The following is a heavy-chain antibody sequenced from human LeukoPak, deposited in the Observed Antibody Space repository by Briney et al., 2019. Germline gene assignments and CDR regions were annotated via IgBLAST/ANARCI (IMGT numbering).Heavy chain of an antibody. CDR3: ARGVEAWELLSYYLDY. Sequence: SETLSLTCAVYGGSFSSYYWSWIRQPPGKGLEWIGYIYYSGSTNYNPSLKSRVTISVDTSKNQFSLKLSSVTAADTAVYYCARGVEAWELLSYYLDYWGQGTLVTVSS. CDR1: GGSFSSYY. V-gene: IGHV4-59*01. CDR2: IYYSGST. J-gene: IGHJ4*02. D-gene: IGHD1-26*01.